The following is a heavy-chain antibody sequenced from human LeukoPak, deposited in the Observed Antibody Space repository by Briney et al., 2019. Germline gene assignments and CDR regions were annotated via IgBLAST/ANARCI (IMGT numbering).Heavy chain of an antibody. CDR1: GYTFTSYG. V-gene: IGHV1-18*01. Sequence: ASVKVSCKASGYTFTSYGISWVRQAPGQGLEWMGWISAYNGNTDYAQKLQGRVTMTTDTSTSTAYMELRSLRSDDTAVYYCARVLGDLYSSSWDYYYYYMDVWGKGTTVTVSS. J-gene: IGHJ6*03. CDR3: ARVLGDLYSSSWDYYYYYMDV. CDR2: ISAYNGNT. D-gene: IGHD6-13*01.